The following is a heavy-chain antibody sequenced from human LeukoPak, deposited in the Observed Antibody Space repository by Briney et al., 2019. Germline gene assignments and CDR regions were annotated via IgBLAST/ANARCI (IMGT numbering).Heavy chain of an antibody. J-gene: IGHJ4*02. CDR1: GFTFNNYV. D-gene: IGHD6-19*01. V-gene: IGHV3-23*01. Sequence: QPGGSLRLSCAASGFTFNNYVMSWVRQAPGKGLEWVSTINGGGYNTYYADSVKGRFTISRDNSKNTLSLQVNTLRAEDTAVYYXARASGIYGSGWYFDYWGQGTLVTVSS. CDR3: ARASGIYGSGWYFDY. CDR2: INGGGYNT.